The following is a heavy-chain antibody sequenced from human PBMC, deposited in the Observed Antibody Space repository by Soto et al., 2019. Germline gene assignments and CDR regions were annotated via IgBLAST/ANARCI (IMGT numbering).Heavy chain of an antibody. CDR3: TTNYQGTYYYYGMDV. Sequence: NAWMNWVRQAPGKVLEWVGRIKSKTDGGTTDYAAPVKGRFTISRDDSKNTLYLQMNSLKTEDTAVYYCTTNYQGTYYYYGMDVWGQGTTVTVSS. CDR2: IKSKTDGGTT. V-gene: IGHV3-15*07. CDR1: NAW. J-gene: IGHJ6*02. D-gene: IGHD4-4*01.